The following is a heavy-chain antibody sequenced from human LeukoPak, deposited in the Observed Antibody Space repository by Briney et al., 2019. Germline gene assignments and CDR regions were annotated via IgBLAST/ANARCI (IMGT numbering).Heavy chain of an antibody. Sequence: GESLRLSCAASGFTFSSCSMNWVRQAPGKGLEWISYISSASNTIYYADSVKGRFTISRDNAKNSVYLQMNSLRAEDTAMYYCARDGWFGDYNWFDPWGQGTLVTVSS. D-gene: IGHD3-10*01. CDR2: ISSASNTI. CDR1: GFTFSSCS. J-gene: IGHJ5*02. V-gene: IGHV3-48*01. CDR3: ARDGWFGDYNWFDP.